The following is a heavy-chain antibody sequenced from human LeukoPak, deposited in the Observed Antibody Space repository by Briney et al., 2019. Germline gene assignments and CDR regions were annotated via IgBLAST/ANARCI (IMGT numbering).Heavy chain of an antibody. D-gene: IGHD1-26*01. J-gene: IGHJ4*02. CDR2: IIAGGGST. CDR1: GFTVSSNY. CDR3: ANADELLLDH. Sequence: GGSLRLSCAASGFTVSSNYMSWVRQAPGKGLEWVSAIIAGGGSTYYADSVKGRFTISRDNSKNTLYLQMNSLRAEDTAVYYCANADELLLDHWGQGTLVTVSS. V-gene: IGHV3-23*01.